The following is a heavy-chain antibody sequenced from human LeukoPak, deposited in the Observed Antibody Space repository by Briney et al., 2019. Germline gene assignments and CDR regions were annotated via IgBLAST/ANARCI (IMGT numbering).Heavy chain of an antibody. CDR2: IYYSGST. V-gene: IGHV4-59*01. CDR1: GGSISSYY. CDR3: ARWYGSGSYNWFDP. J-gene: IGHJ5*02. D-gene: IGHD3-10*01. Sequence: SETLSLTCTVSGGSISSYYWSWIRQPPGKGLERIGYIYYSGSTNYNPSLKSRVTISVDTSKNQFSLKLSSVTAADTAVYYCARWYGSGSYNWFDPWGQGTLVTVSS.